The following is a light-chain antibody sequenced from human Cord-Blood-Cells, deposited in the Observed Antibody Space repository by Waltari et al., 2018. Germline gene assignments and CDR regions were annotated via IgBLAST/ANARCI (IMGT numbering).Light chain of an antibody. CDR3: CSYAGSSTVV. Sequence: QSALTQPASVSGSPGQSITISCTGTSSDVGSYNLVSLYQQHPGKAPKLMIYEGSTRPEVVSNRFSCSNSCNTASLTISGLQAEDETDYYCCSYAGSSTVVFGGGTKLTVL. V-gene: IGLV2-23*01. J-gene: IGLJ2*01. CDR2: EGS. CDR1: SSDVGSYNL.